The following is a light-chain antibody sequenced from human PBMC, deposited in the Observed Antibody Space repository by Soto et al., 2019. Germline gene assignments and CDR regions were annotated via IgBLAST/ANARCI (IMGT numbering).Light chain of an antibody. CDR1: SSDVGGYNY. V-gene: IGLV2-14*01. CDR2: DVS. Sequence: QSVLTQPASVSGSPGQXXXXXCTGTSSDVGGYNYVSWYQQHPGKAPKLMIYDVSNRPSGVSNRFSGSKSGNTASLTISGLQAEDEADYYCSSYTSSSTLVFGGGTKLTVL. CDR3: SSYTSSSTLV. J-gene: IGLJ2*01.